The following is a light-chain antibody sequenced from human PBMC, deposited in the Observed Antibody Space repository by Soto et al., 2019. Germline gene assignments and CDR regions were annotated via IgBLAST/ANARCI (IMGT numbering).Light chain of an antibody. CDR1: SSDVGGYNY. V-gene: IGLV2-8*01. Sequence: QSALTQPPSASGSPGQSVTISCTGTSSDVGGYNYVSWYQQHPGKAPKLMIYEVSQRPSGVPDRFSGSKSGNTASLTVSGLQAEDEGDYYCSSYGGSNNFVILGGGTKLHRP. J-gene: IGLJ2*01. CDR3: SSYGGSNNFVI. CDR2: EVS.